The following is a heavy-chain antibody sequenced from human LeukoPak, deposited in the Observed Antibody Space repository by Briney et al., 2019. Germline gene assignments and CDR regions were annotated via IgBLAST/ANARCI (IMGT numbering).Heavy chain of an antibody. V-gene: IGHV4-59*01. CDR3: ARANFYYDSSGLI. CDR2: IYYSGST. Sequence: ASETLSLTCTVSGGSISSYYWSWIRQPPGKGLEWIGYIYYSGSTNYNPSLKSRVTISVDTSKNQFSLKLSSVTAADTAVYYCARANFYYDSSGLIWGQGTMVTVSS. D-gene: IGHD3-22*01. J-gene: IGHJ3*02. CDR1: GGSISSYY.